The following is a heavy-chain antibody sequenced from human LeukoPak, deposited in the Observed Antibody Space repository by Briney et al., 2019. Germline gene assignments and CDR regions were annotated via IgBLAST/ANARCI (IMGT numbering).Heavy chain of an antibody. CDR3: ARFKLVQGAFDI. J-gene: IGHJ3*02. Sequence: SETLSLTCTVSGGSISSSSYYWGWIRQPPGKGLEWIGSIYYSGSTYYNPSLKSRVTISVDTSKNQFSLKLSSVTAADTAVYYCARFKLVQGAFDIWGQGTMVTVSS. D-gene: IGHD6-13*01. CDR1: GGSISSSSYY. CDR2: IYYSGST. V-gene: IGHV4-39*07.